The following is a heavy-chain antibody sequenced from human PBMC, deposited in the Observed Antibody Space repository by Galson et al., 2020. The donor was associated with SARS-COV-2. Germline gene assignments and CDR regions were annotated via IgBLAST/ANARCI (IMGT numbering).Heavy chain of an antibody. V-gene: IGHV3-7*01. Sequence: GGSLRLSCTASGFTFRGYWMSWVRQVPGKVLEWVANIDEDGSYPSLVPSVGGRFIISRDNAKNSLSLQMDNLRAEDTAVYYCARDERAGYYSAWGLGTRITVSS. CDR1: GFTFRGYW. J-gene: IGHJ5*02. CDR3: ARDERAGYYSA. D-gene: IGHD3-22*01. CDR2: IDEDGSYP.